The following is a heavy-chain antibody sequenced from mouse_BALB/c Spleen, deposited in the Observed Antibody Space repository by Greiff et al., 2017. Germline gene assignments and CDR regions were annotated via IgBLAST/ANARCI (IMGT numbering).Heavy chain of an antibody. CDR3: ARAALAGAMDY. CDR1: GFSLTSYG. Sequence: VKLVESGPGLVAPSQSLSITCTVSGFSLTSYGVHWVRQPPGKGLEWLGVIWAGGSTNYNSALMSRLSISKDNSKSQVFLKMNSLQTDDTAMYYCARAALAGAMDYWGQGTSVTVSS. V-gene: IGHV2-9*02. CDR2: IWAGGST. J-gene: IGHJ4*01.